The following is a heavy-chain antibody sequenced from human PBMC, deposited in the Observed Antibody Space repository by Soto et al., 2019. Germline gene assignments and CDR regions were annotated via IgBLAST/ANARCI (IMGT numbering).Heavy chain of an antibody. Sequence: QVQLVQSGAEVKKPGASVTVSCKASGYNFMRYGFTWVRQAHGQGLEWMGWINVDNGETKYPQKIQGRVTMTTDTSTKTVDMELRSLTSDDAAVYYCARWISGGYANWFDPWGNGTLVTVSS. CDR2: INVDNGET. CDR3: ARWISGGYANWFDP. D-gene: IGHD2-15*01. V-gene: IGHV1-18*04. CDR1: GYNFMRYG. J-gene: IGHJ5*02.